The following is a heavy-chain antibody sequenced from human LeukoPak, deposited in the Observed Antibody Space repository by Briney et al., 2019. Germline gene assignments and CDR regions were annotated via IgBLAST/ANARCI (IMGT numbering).Heavy chain of an antibody. D-gene: IGHD3-10*01. CDR1: GDSVSSNSAA. Sequence: SQTLSLTCAISGDSVSSNSAAWNWIRQSPSRGLEWLGRTYYRSKWYNDYAVSVKSRITINPDTSKNQFSLQLNSVTPEDTAVYYCAREITMVRGVIIVGIDYWGREPWSPSPQ. V-gene: IGHV6-1*01. J-gene: IGHJ4*02. CDR3: AREITMVRGVIIVGIDY. CDR2: TYYRSKWYN.